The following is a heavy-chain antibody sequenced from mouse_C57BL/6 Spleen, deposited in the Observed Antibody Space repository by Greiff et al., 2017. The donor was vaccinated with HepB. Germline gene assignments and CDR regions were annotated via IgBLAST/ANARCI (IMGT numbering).Heavy chain of an antibody. CDR3: ARHAYYYGSSYGYFDV. V-gene: IGHV5-2*01. CDR1: EYEFPSHD. D-gene: IGHD1-1*01. Sequence: VQLKESGGGLVQPGESLKLSCESNEYEFPSHDMSWVRKTPEKRLELVAAINSDGGSTYYPDTMERRFIISRDNTKKTLYLQMSSLRSEDTALYYCARHAYYYGSSYGYFDVWGTGTTVTVSS. J-gene: IGHJ1*03. CDR2: INSDGGST.